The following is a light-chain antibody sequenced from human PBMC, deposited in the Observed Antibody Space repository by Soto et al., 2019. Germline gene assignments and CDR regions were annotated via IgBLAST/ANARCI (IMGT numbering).Light chain of an antibody. CDR1: QTINSW. V-gene: IGKV1-5*03. J-gene: IGKJ1*01. Sequence: DIQMTQSPSTLSASVGDRVTITCRASQTINSWLAWYQQKPGKAPKLLIYKASYLQSWVPSTFSGSGSGTEFTLTISCLQPDDFATYYCQQYKSYSSWTFGQGTKVEMK. CDR3: QQYKSYSSWT. CDR2: KAS.